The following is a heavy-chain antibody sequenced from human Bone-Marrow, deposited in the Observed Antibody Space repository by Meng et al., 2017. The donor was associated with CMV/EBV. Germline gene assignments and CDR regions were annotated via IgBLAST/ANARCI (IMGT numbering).Heavy chain of an antibody. D-gene: IGHD2-2*02. J-gene: IGHJ6*01. CDR1: GFTVSSNY. Sequence: GESLKISCAASGFTVSSNYMSWVRQAPGKGLEWVSVIYSGGSTYYADSVKGRFTISRDNSKNTLYLQMNSLRAEDTAVYYCARAGVYCSSTSCYSSDYYGMDVWGQGTTVTGSS. CDR3: ARAGVYCSSTSCYSSDYYGMDV. CDR2: IYSGGST. V-gene: IGHV3-53*01.